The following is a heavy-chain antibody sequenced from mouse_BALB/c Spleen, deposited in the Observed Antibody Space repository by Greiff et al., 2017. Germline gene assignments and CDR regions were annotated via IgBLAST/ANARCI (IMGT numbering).Heavy chain of an antibody. D-gene: IGHD1-2*01. Sequence: DVKLQESGGGLVQPGGSRKLSCAASGFTFSSFGMHWVRQAPEKGLEWVAYISSGSSTIYYADTVKGRFTISRDNPKNTLFLQMTSLRSEDTAMYYCARSGTTATSYAMDYWGQGTSVTVSS. J-gene: IGHJ4*01. CDR1: GFTFSSFG. CDR2: ISSGSSTI. V-gene: IGHV5-17*02. CDR3: ARSGTTATSYAMDY.